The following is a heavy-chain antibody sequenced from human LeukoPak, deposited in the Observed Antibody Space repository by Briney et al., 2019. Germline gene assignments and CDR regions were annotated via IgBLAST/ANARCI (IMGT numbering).Heavy chain of an antibody. J-gene: IGHJ4*02. CDR1: GGSISSGGYY. Sequence: PSQTLSLTCTVSGGSISSGGYYWSWIRQHPGKGLEWIGYIYYSGSTYYNPSLKSRVTTSVDTSKNQFSLKLSSVTAADTAVYYCARLRYCSSTSCYTRFDYWGQGTLVTVSS. CDR2: IYYSGST. V-gene: IGHV4-31*03. CDR3: ARLRYCSSTSCYTRFDY. D-gene: IGHD2-2*02.